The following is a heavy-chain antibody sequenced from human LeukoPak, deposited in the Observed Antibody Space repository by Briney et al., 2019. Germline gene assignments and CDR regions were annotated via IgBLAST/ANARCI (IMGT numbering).Heavy chain of an antibody. V-gene: IGHV3-9*01. J-gene: IGHJ4*02. CDR3: TKYFYRDCYDSVDYYFHY. CDR1: GFIFGDFA. D-gene: IGHD3-22*01. Sequence: GGSLRVSCAASGFIFGDFAMHWVRQVRGKGLEWVSGINSNNGIIGYADSVKGRFSFSRDNAKDSLYLQMNSLRPEDTALYYCTKYFYRDCYDSVDYYFHYWGQGTLVTVSS. CDR2: INSNNGII.